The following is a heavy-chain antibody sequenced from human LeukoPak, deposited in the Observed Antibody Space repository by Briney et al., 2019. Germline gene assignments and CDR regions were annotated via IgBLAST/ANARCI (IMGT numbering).Heavy chain of an antibody. D-gene: IGHD6-6*01. J-gene: IGHJ6*03. CDR1: AGSLISSGYH. CDR2: MYYSGST. CDR3: ARGASSYSSSSDYYYYYYMDV. Sequence: SETLSLTCTLSAGSLISSGYHWGWIREPPGKGLEWFGSMYYSGSTYYNPALQSRVTISVDTSKNQFSLKLGSVTAAETAVYYCARGASSYSSSSDYYYYYYMDVWGKGTTVTVSS. V-gene: IGHV4-39*07.